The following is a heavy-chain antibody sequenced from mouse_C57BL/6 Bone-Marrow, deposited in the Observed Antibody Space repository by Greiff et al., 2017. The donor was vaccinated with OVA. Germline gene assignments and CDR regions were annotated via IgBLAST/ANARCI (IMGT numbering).Heavy chain of an antibody. CDR3: ASAYGNYWYFDV. J-gene: IGHJ1*03. Sequence: EVKLMESGGGLVKPGGSLKLSCAASGFTFSSYTMSWVRQTPEKRLEWVATISGGGGNTYYPDSVKGRFTISRDNAKNTLYLQMSSLRSEDTALYHCASAYGNYWYFDVWGTGTTVTVSS. D-gene: IGHD2-10*02. CDR1: GFTFSSYT. V-gene: IGHV5-9*01. CDR2: ISGGGGNT.